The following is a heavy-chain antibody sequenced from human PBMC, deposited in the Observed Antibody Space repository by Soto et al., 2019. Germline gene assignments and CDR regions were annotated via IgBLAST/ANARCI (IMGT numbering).Heavy chain of an antibody. D-gene: IGHD1-1*01. J-gene: IGHJ5*01. V-gene: IGHV1-18*04. CDR1: GYTFANYG. CDR3: VSDLKYLRVTGNWFDS. Sequence: RASVKVSCKASGYTFANYGISWVRQAPGQGVAGVGWISGNNGATNLAPHVQQRSTLTLDTATGVASLTLRSLRSDDTAIYSCVSDLKYLRVTGNWFDSWGQGTLVTVSS. CDR2: ISGNNGAT.